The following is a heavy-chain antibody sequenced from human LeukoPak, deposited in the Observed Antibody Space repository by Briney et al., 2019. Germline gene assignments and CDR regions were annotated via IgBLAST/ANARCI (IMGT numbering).Heavy chain of an antibody. D-gene: IGHD1/OR15-1a*01. CDR3: ARGKGTLVDAFDI. J-gene: IGHJ3*02. CDR2: ISYDGSNK. CDR1: GFTFSDHY. V-gene: IGHV3-30-3*01. Sequence: GGSLRLSCAASGFTFSDHYMDWVRQAPGKGLEWVAVISYDGSNKYYADFVKGRFTISRDNSKNTLYLQMNSLRAEDTAVYYCARGKGTLVDAFDIWGQGTMVTVSS.